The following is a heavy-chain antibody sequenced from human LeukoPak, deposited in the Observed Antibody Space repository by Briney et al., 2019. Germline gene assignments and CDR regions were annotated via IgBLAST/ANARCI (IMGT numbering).Heavy chain of an antibody. D-gene: IGHD1-1*01. CDR3: ARDRRGYLKNYYYYYGMDV. J-gene: IGHJ6*02. V-gene: IGHV1-18*01. CDR1: GYTFTSYG. Sequence: ASVKVSCKASGYTFTSYGISWVRQAPGQGLEWMGWISAYNGNTNYAQKLQGRVTMTTDTSTSTAYMELRSLRSDDTAGYYCARDRRGYLKNYYYYYGMDVWGQGTTVTVSS. CDR2: ISAYNGNT.